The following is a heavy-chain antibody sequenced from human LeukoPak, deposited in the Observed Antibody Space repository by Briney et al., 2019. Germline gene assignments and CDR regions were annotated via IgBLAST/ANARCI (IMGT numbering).Heavy chain of an antibody. V-gene: IGHV4-59*01. J-gene: IGHJ6*03. Sequence: SETLSLTCTVSGGSITSYYWSWIRQPPGKGLEWIAYIYYSGSTNYNPSLTSRVTISVDTSKNQFSLKLSSVTAADTAVYYCARGGGVGYYYYYMDVWGKGTTVTISS. CDR2: IYYSGST. CDR1: GGSITSYY. CDR3: ARGGGVGYYYYYMDV. D-gene: IGHD2-8*01.